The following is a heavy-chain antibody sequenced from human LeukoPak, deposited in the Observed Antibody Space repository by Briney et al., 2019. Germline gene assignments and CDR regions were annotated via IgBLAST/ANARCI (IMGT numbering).Heavy chain of an antibody. CDR2: IKQDGSEE. CDR1: GFTFSSYW. CDR3: ARDPWKELPDAFDI. V-gene: IGHV3-7*01. Sequence: PGGSLRLSCAASGFTFSSYWMSWVRQAPGKGLEWVANIKQDGSEEYYVDSVKGRFTISRDNAKNSLYLQMNSLRAEGTAVYYCARDPWKELPDAFDIWGQGTMATVSS. J-gene: IGHJ3*02. D-gene: IGHD5-18*01.